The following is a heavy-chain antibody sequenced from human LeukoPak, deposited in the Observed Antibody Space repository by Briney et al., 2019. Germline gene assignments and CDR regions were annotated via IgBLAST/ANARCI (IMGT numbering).Heavy chain of an antibody. CDR1: GGSISSSSYY. Sequence: PSETPSLTCTVSGGSISSSSYYWGWIRQPPGKGLEWIGSIYYSGSTYYNPSLKSRVTISVDTSKYQFSLKLSSVTAADTAVYYCARKLDYCSGGSCYSVPLFDYWGQGTLVTVSS. D-gene: IGHD2-15*01. CDR2: IYYSGST. J-gene: IGHJ4*02. CDR3: ARKLDYCSGGSCYSVPLFDY. V-gene: IGHV4-39*01.